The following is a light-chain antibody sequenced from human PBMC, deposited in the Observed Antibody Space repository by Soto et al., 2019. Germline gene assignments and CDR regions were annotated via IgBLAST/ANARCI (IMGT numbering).Light chain of an antibody. J-gene: IGKJ1*01. CDR3: QQYNKWPQT. V-gene: IGKV3-15*01. CDR1: QSVSID. CDR2: GAS. Sequence: EIVMTQSPATVPVSPRERVTLSCGASQSVSIDLAWYQQKPGQAPRLLIYGASTRATDIPPSFTGSGSGTEFTLTISSLQSEDIAVYYCQQYNKWPQTFGQGTKVDIK.